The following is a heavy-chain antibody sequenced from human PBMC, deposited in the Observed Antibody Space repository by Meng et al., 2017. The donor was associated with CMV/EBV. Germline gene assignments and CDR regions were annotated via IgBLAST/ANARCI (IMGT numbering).Heavy chain of an antibody. J-gene: IGHJ5*02. D-gene: IGHD3-16*01. CDR2: IKQHGSEK. Sequence: GESLKISCAASGFNFSAYWMIWVRQAPGKGLEWVANIKQHGSEKYYVDSVKGRFTISRDDAKNSLYLQMNSLRVEDTAVYYCAREYGGWFDPWGQGTLVTVS. CDR3: AREYGGWFDP. V-gene: IGHV3-7*01. CDR1: GFNFSAYW.